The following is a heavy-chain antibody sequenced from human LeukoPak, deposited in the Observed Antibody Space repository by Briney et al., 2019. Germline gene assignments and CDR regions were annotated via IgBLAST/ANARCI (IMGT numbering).Heavy chain of an antibody. D-gene: IGHD3-3*01. CDR2: INHSGST. CDR3: ARGPAGVVTPLDY. V-gene: IGHV4-34*01. Sequence: SETLSLTCAVYGGSFSGYYWKWIRQPPGKGLEWIGEINHSGSTNYNPSLKSRVNILVDTSKNQFSLKVSSVTAADTAVYYCARGPAGVVTPLDYWGQGTLVTVSS. CDR1: GGSFSGYY. J-gene: IGHJ4*02.